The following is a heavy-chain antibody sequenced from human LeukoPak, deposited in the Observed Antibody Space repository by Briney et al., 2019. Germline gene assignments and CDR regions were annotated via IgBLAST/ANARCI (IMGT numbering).Heavy chain of an antibody. V-gene: IGHV3-66*01. CDR2: IYSGGST. J-gene: IGHJ4*02. CDR1: GFTVSSNY. Sequence: GGSLRLSCAASGFTVSSNYMSWVRQAPGKGLEWVSVIYSGGSTYYADSVKGRFTISRDNSKNTLYLQMNGLRAEDTAVYYCATRGYSYGPRYYFDYWGQGTLVTVSS. CDR3: ATRGYSYGPRYYFDY. D-gene: IGHD5-18*01.